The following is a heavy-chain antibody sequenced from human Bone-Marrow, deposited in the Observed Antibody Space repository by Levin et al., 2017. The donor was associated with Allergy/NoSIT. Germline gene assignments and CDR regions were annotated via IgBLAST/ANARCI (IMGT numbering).Heavy chain of an antibody. CDR1: GGTFSSYA. CDR2: IIPIFGTA. D-gene: IGHD2-15*01. J-gene: IGHJ6*02. CDR3: ARGLVVAATVYYYGMDV. Sequence: ASVKVSCKASGGTFSSYAISWVRQAPGQGLEWMGGIIPIFGTANYAQKFQGRVTITADESTSTAYMELSSLRSEDTAVYYCARGLVVAATVYYYGMDVWGQGTTVTVSS. V-gene: IGHV1-69*13.